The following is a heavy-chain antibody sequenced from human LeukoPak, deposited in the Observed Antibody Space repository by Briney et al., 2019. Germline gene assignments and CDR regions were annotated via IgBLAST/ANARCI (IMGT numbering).Heavy chain of an antibody. V-gene: IGHV4-39*01. D-gene: IGHD2-15*01. CDR2: VYYSGST. Sequence: SETLSLTRMVSGGSITSSFHFWAWIRQPPGRGLEWIGSVYYSGSTYYNPSLNSRVSISIDTSKNRFSLKMTSVTAADTAMFYCARLFSGHFDHWGQGALVTVSS. CDR1: GGSITSSFHF. CDR3: ARLFSGHFDH. J-gene: IGHJ4*02.